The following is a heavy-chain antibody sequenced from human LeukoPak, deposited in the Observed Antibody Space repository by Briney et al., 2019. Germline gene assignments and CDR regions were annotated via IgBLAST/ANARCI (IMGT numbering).Heavy chain of an antibody. CDR2: AWYDEKNK. CDR1: GFSFKSYG. D-gene: IGHD3-3*01. CDR3: AKDRGRITIFGVVTVDAFDI. V-gene: IGHV3-33*06. J-gene: IGHJ3*02. Sequence: PGGSLRLSCAASGFSFKSYGMHWIRQTPGKGLEWVAVAWYDEKNKSYADSVKGRFTISRDNSKNTLYLQMNSLRAEDTAVYYCAKDRGRITIFGVVTVDAFDIWGQGTMVTVSS.